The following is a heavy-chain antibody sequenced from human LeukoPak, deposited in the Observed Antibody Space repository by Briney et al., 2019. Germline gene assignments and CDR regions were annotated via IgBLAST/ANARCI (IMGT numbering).Heavy chain of an antibody. CDR2: ISDSD. D-gene: IGHD3-22*01. CDR3: ARGDLEKRTYYYDSSGSYYFDC. J-gene: IGHJ4*02. CDR1: GFTFSNYA. Sequence: PGGSLRLSCAASGFTFSNYAMSWVRQAPGKGLEWVSAISDSDYYADSVNGRFTISRDNSKNTLYLQMNRLRAEDTAVYYCARGDLEKRTYYYDSSGSYYFDCWGQGTLVTVSS. V-gene: IGHV3-23*01.